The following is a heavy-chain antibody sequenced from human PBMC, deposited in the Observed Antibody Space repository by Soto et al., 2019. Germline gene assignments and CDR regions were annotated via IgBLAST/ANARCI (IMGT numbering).Heavy chain of an antibody. CDR3: ARDGGYCTNGVCLSYYYYGMYV. CDR2: IIPIFGTA. Sequence: QVQLVQSGAEVKKPGSSVKVSCKASGGTFSSYAISWVRQAPGQGLEWMGGIIPIFGTANYPQKFKGRVTITTDESTSTAYMELSSLRSEDTAVYYCARDGGYCTNGVCLSYYYYGMYVWGQGTRVTVSS. D-gene: IGHD2-8*01. CDR1: GGTFSSYA. J-gene: IGHJ6*02. V-gene: IGHV1-69*01.